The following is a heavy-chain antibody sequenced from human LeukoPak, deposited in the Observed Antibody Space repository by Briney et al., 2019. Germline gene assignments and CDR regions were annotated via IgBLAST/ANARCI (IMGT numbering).Heavy chain of an antibody. D-gene: IGHD2-21*01. V-gene: IGHV3-66*04. CDR2: FLAGGLL. Sequence: GGSLRLSCVGSGFNVTTNNMYWVRQPRGKGLECVSTFLAGGLLDYADSVRDRFTISRDTSKNTLYLQMNSLSAEDTAVYYCWRRFCNSCPLDFWGQGTLVTVSS. CDR1: GFNVTTNN. J-gene: IGHJ4*02. CDR3: WRRFCNSCPLDF.